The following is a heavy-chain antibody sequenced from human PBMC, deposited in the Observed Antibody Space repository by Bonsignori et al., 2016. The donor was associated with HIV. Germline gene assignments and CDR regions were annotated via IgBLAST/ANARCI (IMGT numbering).Heavy chain of an antibody. CDR2: IKSKTDGGTT. D-gene: IGHD4/OR15-4a*01. CDR3: TTDLANSDFDY. J-gene: IGHJ4*02. V-gene: IGHV3-15*01. Sequence: GESLKISCVVSGFIFNNAWMSWVRQAPGKGLEWVGRIKSKTDGGTTDYAAPVKGRFTISRDDSKHALSANEQPETEDTAVYFCTTDLANSDFDYWGQGTLVTVSS. CDR1: GFIFNNAW.